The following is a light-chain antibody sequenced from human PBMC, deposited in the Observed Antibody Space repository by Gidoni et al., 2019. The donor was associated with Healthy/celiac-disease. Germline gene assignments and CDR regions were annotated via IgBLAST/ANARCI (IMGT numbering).Light chain of an antibody. V-gene: IGKV4-1*01. CDR1: QSVLYSSNNKNY. J-gene: IGKJ3*01. Sequence: DIVMTQSPDSLAVYLGEMATINCKSSQSVLYSSNNKNYLAWYQQKPGQPPKLLIYWASTRESGVPDRFSGSGSGTDFTLTISSLQAEDVAVYYCQQYYSTPFTFGPXTKVDIK. CDR2: WAS. CDR3: QQYYSTPFT.